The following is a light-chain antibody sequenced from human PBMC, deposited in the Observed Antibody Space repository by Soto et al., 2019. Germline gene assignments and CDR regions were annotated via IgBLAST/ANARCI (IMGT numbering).Light chain of an antibody. CDR1: QSLVHSNGNTF. Sequence: DVVMTQSPLSLPVTIGQPASISCRSSQSLVHSNGNTFLNGFQQRPGQSPRRLIYKVSNRDSGVPDRFSGSVSGTNFTLKIRGVDADDVGVYYCMQGTHWPLTVGGGTKMEIK. V-gene: IGKV2-30*02. CDR2: KVS. CDR3: MQGTHWPLT. J-gene: IGKJ4*01.